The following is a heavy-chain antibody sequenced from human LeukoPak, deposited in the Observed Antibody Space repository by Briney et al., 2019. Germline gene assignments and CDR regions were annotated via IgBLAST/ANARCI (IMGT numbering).Heavy chain of an antibody. CDR3: ARDGGNNWFDP. CDR2: IYYSGST. J-gene: IGHJ5*02. CDR1: GGSISSYY. Sequence: PSETLSLTCTVSGGSISSYYWSWIRQPPGKGLEWIGYIYYSGSTNYNPYLKSRVTISVDTSKNQFSLKLSSVTAADTAVYYCARDGGNNWFDPWGQGTLVTVSS. V-gene: IGHV4-59*01. D-gene: IGHD2-15*01.